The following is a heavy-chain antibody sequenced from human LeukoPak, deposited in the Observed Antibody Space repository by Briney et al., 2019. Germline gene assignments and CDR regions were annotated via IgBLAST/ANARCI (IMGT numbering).Heavy chain of an antibody. CDR3: GVGNHYYMDV. Sequence: PGGSLRLSCAASGFTFSSYAMHWVRQAPGKGLEWVAVISYDGSNKYYADSVKGRFTISRDNSKNTLYLQMNSLRADDTAVYYCGVGNHYYMDVWGKGTTVTVSS. V-gene: IGHV3-30-3*01. D-gene: IGHD1-14*01. CDR2: ISYDGSNK. CDR1: GFTFSSYA. J-gene: IGHJ6*03.